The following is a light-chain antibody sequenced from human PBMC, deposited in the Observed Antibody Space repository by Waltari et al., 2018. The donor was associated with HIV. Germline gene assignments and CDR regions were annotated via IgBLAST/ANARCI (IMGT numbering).Light chain of an antibody. CDR1: DIERKV. CDR3: QVCASSSGVV. V-gene: IGLV3-21*04. Sequence: SYALTQSPSVSGAPGKTARIPCRGNDIERKVVHWYQQKPGQAPLLVIYDDSDRPSGMSERFSGSNSGNTATLTISRVEAGDEAAYYCQVCASSSGVVFGGGTNLTVL. J-gene: IGLJ2*01. CDR2: DDS.